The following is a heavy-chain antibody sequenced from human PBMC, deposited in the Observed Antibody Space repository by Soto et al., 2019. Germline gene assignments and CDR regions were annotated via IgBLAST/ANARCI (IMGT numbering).Heavy chain of an antibody. CDR2: ISYDGSNK. CDR1: GFTFSSYG. J-gene: IGHJ4*02. V-gene: IGHV3-30*03. Sequence: PGGSLRLSCAASGFTFSSYGMHWVRQAPGKGLEWVAVISYDGSNKYYADSVKGRFTISRDNSKNTLYLQMNSLRAEDTAVYYCVRGSSGDSDFWSGYYHFDFWGQGTLVTVSS. D-gene: IGHD3-3*01. CDR3: VRGSSGDSDFWSGYYHFDF.